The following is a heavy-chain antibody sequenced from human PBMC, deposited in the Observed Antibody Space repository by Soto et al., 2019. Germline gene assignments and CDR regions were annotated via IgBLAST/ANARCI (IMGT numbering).Heavy chain of an antibody. J-gene: IGHJ4*02. V-gene: IGHV4-59*01. Sequence: QVQLQESGPGLVKPSETLSLTCAVSGDSISTYYCMWIRQPPGKGLESIGYLYYGRSSNYNPSLKRRVTLSVDTSTNQCSLTLSSMTAADTAVYYCALRSMAVVPEYWGQGTLVTVSS. CDR3: ALRSMAVVPEY. CDR1: GDSISTYY. CDR2: LYYGRSS. D-gene: IGHD3-22*01.